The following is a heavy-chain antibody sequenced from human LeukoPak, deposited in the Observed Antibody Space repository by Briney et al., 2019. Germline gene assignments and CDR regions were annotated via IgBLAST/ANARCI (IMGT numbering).Heavy chain of an antibody. J-gene: IGHJ4*02. Sequence: SETLSLTCTVSGGSISGYYWSWIRQPAGKGLEWIGRIYTSGSTNYNPSLKSRVTISVDTSKNQFSLKLSSVTAADTAVYYCARIDSSGYQGDYWGQGTLVTVSS. CDR3: ARIDSSGYQGDY. CDR2: IYTSGST. V-gene: IGHV4-4*07. D-gene: IGHD3-22*01. CDR1: GGSISGYY.